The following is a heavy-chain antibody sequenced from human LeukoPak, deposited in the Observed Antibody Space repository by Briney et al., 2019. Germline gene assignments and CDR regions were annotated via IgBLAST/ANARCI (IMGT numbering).Heavy chain of an antibody. CDR3: VRVFYGGNSHAFHI. V-gene: IGHV4-59*11. CDR2: INYSGTT. Sequence: KPSETLSLTCSVSGGSISPHYWSWIRQAPGKGLEWIGYINYSGTTNYNSSLKSRLTISVDTSRNQFSLKLNSVTAADTAIYYCVRVFYGGNSHAFHIWGQGTLVSVSS. CDR1: GGSISPHY. D-gene: IGHD4-23*01. J-gene: IGHJ3*02.